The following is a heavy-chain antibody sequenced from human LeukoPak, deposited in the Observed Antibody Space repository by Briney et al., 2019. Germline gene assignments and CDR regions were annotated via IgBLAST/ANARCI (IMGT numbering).Heavy chain of an antibody. CDR3: ARDRPPLLWFGELYYYYYMDV. V-gene: IGHV1-2*02. Sequence: ASVKVSCKASGYTFTGYYMHWVRQAPGQGLEWMGWINPNSGGTNYAQKFQGRVTMTRDTSISTAYMELSRLRSDDTAVYYCARDRPPLLWFGELYYYYYMDVWGKGTTVTISS. J-gene: IGHJ6*03. CDR2: INPNSGGT. D-gene: IGHD3-10*01. CDR1: GYTFTGYY.